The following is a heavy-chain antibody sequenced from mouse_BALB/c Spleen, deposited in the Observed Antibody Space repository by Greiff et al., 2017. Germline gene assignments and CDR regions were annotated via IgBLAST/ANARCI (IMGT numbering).Heavy chain of an antibody. CDR1: GFSLTSYG. J-gene: IGHJ1*01. CDR2: IWSGGST. Sequence: QVQLQQSGPGLVQPSQSLSITCTVSGFSLTSYGVHWVRQSPGKGLEWLGVIWSGGSTDYNAAFISRLSISKDNSKSQVFFKMNSLQANDTAIYYCAIYDYDDGYWYFDVWGAGTTVTVSS. D-gene: IGHD2-4*01. V-gene: IGHV2-2*02. CDR3: AIYDYDDGYWYFDV.